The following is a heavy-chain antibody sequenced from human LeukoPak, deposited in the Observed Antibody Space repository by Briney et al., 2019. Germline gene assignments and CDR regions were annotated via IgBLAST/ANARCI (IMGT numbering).Heavy chain of an antibody. J-gene: IGHJ6*03. V-gene: IGHV4-34*01. CDR3: ARNRQQLGSYYYYYMDV. D-gene: IGHD6-13*01. CDR2: INHSGST. Sequence: SETLSLTCAVYGGSFSGYYWSWIRQPPGKGLEWIGEINHSGSTNYNPSLKSRVTMSVDTSKNQFSLKLSSVTAADTAVYYCARNRQQLGSYYYYYMDVWGKGTTVTVSS. CDR1: GGSFSGYY.